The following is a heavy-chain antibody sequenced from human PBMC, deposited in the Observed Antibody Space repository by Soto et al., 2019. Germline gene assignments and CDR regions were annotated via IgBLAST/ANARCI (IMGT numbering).Heavy chain of an antibody. CDR1: GFTFSNAW. Sequence: GSLRLSCAASGFTFSNAWMNWVRQAPGKGLEWVGRIKSKTDGGTTDYAAPVKGRFTISRDDSKNTLYLQMNSLKTEDTAVYYCTPAPDSSGYFTFDHWGQGTLVTVSS. D-gene: IGHD3-22*01. CDR3: TPAPDSSGYFTFDH. V-gene: IGHV3-15*07. J-gene: IGHJ4*02. CDR2: IKSKTDGGTT.